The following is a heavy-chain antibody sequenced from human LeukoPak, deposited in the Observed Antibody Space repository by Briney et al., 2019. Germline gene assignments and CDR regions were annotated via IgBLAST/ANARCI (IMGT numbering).Heavy chain of an antibody. D-gene: IGHD3-22*01. CDR2: IYPVDSDT. Sequence: PGESLKIYCKASGYIFTNYWIGWVRQMPGKGLEWMGVIYPVDSDTRYNPSFQGQVTISAAKSISTAYLQWSSLKASDTAMYYCARPSSPDMLLPHYWGQGTLVTVSS. J-gene: IGHJ4*02. CDR1: GYIFTNYW. CDR3: ARPSSPDMLLPHY. V-gene: IGHV5-51*01.